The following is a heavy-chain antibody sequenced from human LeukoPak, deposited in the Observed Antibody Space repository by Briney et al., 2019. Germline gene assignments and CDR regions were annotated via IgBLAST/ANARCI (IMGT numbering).Heavy chain of an antibody. Sequence: GGSLRLSCAASGFTFSRYSMNWVRQAPGKGLVWVSRINSDGSSTSYADSVKGRFTISRDNAKNTLYLQMNSLRAEDTAVYYCARGGDSSGSLDYWAQGTLVTVSS. D-gene: IGHD3-22*01. CDR3: ARGGDSSGSLDY. CDR2: INSDGSST. J-gene: IGHJ4*02. V-gene: IGHV3-74*01. CDR1: GFTFSRYS.